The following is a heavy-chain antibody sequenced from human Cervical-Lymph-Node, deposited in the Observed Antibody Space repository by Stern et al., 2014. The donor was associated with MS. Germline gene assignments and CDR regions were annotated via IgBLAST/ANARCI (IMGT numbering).Heavy chain of an antibody. CDR2: IYTSGST. Sequence: QVQLQESGPGLVKPSQTLSLTCTVSGGSISSGSYYWSWIRQPAGKGLEWIGRIYTSGSTNYNPSLKSRVTISVDTSKNQFSLKLSSVTAADTAVYYCARDCSGGSCYPYWGQGTLVTVSS. CDR3: ARDCSGGSCYPY. J-gene: IGHJ4*02. CDR1: GGSISSGSYY. V-gene: IGHV4-61*02. D-gene: IGHD2-15*01.